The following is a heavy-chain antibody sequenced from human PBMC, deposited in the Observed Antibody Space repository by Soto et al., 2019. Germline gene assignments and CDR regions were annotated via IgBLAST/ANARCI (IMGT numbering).Heavy chain of an antibody. CDR2: IYYSGST. V-gene: IGHV4-59*01. CDR1: GGSISSYY. Sequence: LSLTCTVSGGSISSYYWSWIRQPPGKGLEWIGYIYYSGSTNYNPSLKSRVTISVDTSKNQFSLKLSSVTAADTAVYYCARVDRGYSYGLFDYWGQGTLVTVSS. CDR3: ARVDRGYSYGLFDY. J-gene: IGHJ4*02. D-gene: IGHD5-18*01.